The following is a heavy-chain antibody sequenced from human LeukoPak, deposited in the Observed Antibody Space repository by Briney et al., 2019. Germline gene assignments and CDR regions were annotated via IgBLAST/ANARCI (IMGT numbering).Heavy chain of an antibody. CDR1: GGSFSGYY. CDR2: IYYSGST. D-gene: IGHD3-22*01. V-gene: IGHV4-31*11. Sequence: SETLSLTCAVYGGSFSGYYWSWIRQHPGKGLEWIGYIYYSGSTYYNPSLKSRVTISVDTSKNQFSLKLSSVTAADTAVYYCARYYYDSSGYRYYFDYWGQGTLVTVSS. J-gene: IGHJ4*02. CDR3: ARYYYDSSGYRYYFDY.